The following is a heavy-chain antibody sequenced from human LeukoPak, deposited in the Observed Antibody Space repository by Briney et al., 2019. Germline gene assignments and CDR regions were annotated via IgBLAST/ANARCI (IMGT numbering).Heavy chain of an antibody. V-gene: IGHV3-48*01. Sequence: GGSLRLSCAASGFTFSSYDMNWIRQAPGKGLEWISYISISSSTIYYADSVKGRFTISRDNAKKSLYLQMNNLRAEDTAIYYCARGPPLFDPWGQGTLITVSS. J-gene: IGHJ5*02. CDR3: ARGPPLFDP. CDR2: ISISSSTI. CDR1: GFTFSSYD.